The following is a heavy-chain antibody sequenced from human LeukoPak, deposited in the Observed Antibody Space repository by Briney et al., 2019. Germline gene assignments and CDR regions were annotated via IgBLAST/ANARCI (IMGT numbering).Heavy chain of an antibody. D-gene: IGHD6-19*01. V-gene: IGHV3-23*01. CDR2: IPASGGST. CDR3: AKESSGGWYFDY. J-gene: IGHJ4*02. Sequence: GGSLRLSCAASGFTFSSNVMIWVRQAPGKGLEWVSSIPASGGSTYYADSVKGRFTISRDNSKNSLCLQMNSLRAEDTAVYYCAKESSGGWYFDYWGQGTLVTVSS. CDR1: GFTFSSNV.